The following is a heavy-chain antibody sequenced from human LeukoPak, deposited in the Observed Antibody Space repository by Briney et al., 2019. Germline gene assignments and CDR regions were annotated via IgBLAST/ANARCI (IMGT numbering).Heavy chain of an antibody. D-gene: IGHD6-19*01. V-gene: IGHV4-4*07. CDR3: AGVRDSSGWTIIDY. Sequence: PSETLSLTCTVSGGSISSYYWSWIRQPAGKGLEWIGRIYTSGSTNYNPSLKSRVTMSVDTSKNQFSLKLSSVTAADTAVYYCAGVRDSSGWTIIDYWGQGTLVTVSS. CDR1: GGSISSYY. J-gene: IGHJ4*02. CDR2: IYTSGST.